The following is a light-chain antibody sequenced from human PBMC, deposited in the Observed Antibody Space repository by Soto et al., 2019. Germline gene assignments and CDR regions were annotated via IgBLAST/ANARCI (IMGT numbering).Light chain of an antibody. CDR1: QSLVYSDGNTY. CDR3: MQGTHWYT. CDR2: TVS. Sequence: DVVMTQSPLSLPVTLGQPASISCRSSQSLVYSDGNTYLDWFQQRPGQSPRRLISTVSKRASGVPDRFSGRWSATDFPLTISRVEADDVGVYYCMQGTHWYTFGQGTKLEIK. J-gene: IGKJ2*01. V-gene: IGKV2-30*01.